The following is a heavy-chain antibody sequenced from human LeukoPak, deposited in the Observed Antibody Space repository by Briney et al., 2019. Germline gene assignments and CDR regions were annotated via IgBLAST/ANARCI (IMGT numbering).Heavy chain of an antibody. CDR3: ARLNFGDDY. J-gene: IGHJ4*02. Sequence: PGGSLRLSCAASGFNVGSKHMNWVRQAPGKGLEWVSGIYPGGDSYYADSLKGRFIISGDISKNTVFLQMNSLRDEDTAVYHCARLNFGDDYWGQGALVTVSS. V-gene: IGHV3-53*01. CDR1: GFNVGSKH. D-gene: IGHD4-17*01. CDR2: IYPGGDS.